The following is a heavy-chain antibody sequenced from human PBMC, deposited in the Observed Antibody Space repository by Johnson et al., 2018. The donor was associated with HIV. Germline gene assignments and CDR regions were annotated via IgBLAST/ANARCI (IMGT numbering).Heavy chain of an antibody. Sequence: EQLVESGGGLVQPGGSLRLSCAASGFTFSSYWMHWVRQAPGKGLVWVSRLNSDGSSTSYADSVKVRFTISSDNAKNTLYLQMNSLRAEDTAVYYCAKDKGGYSSGWFAFDIWGQGTMVTVSS. D-gene: IGHD6-19*01. V-gene: IGHV3-74*01. CDR2: LNSDGSST. CDR1: GFTFSSYW. CDR3: AKDKGGYSSGWFAFDI. J-gene: IGHJ3*02.